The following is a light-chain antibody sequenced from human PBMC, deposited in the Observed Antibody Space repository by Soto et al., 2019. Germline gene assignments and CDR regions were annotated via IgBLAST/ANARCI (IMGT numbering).Light chain of an antibody. J-gene: IGKJ5*01. CDR2: DAS. Sequence: LTHAPSPQSLSPLYRATFTFQSSQIVSNYLSCYQQKPGMAPRLLMYDASSVATGIPARFSGSGSGTDFTLTISSLHPEDFAIYYCQQRYSCRGTFGQGTRLEIK. CDR3: QQRYSCRGT. CDR1: QIVSNY. V-gene: IGKV3-11*01.